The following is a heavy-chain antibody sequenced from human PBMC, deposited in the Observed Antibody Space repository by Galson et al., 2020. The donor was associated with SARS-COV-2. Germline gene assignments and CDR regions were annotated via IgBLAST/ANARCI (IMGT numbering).Heavy chain of an antibody. CDR2: ISSNGGTS. D-gene: IGHD2-2*01. V-gene: IGHV3-64D*06. CDR3: LSYSSTRQNH. J-gene: IGHJ5*02. Sequence: GESLKTSGSATRFIFSDYDMHWVRQAPGKGPEYVSAISSNGGTSFYADSVNGRFTMSRDNSKNMFYLQMTALRLEDTAFYYCLSYSSTRQNHWGQGTLVTVSS. CDR1: RFIFSDYD.